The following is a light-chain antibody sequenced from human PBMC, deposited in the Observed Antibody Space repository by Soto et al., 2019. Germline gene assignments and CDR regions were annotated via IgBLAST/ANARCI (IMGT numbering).Light chain of an antibody. CDR3: CSYVTTPEI. CDR2: DGT. J-gene: IGLJ1*01. CDR1: SSDVDDYRY. V-gene: IGLV2-11*01. Sequence: QSVLAQPRSVSGSPGQLLTISCTGTSSDVDDYRYVSWYQQYPGKALKLVIYDGTKRPSGVPDRFSGSNSGNTASLTISGLQAEDEADYYCCSYVTTPEIFGTGTKVTVL.